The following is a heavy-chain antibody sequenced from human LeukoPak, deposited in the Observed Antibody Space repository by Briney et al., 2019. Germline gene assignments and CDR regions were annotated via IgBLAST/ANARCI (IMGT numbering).Heavy chain of an antibody. CDR1: GYTFTSYD. J-gene: IGHJ4*02. Sequence: GASVKASCKASGYTFTSYDINWVRQATGQGLEWMGWMNPNSGNTGYAQKFQGRVTMTRNTSISTAYMELSSLRSEDTAVYYCARILPHYGDYDTYYFDYWGQGTLGTVSS. V-gene: IGHV1-8*01. CDR2: MNPNSGNT. D-gene: IGHD4-17*01. CDR3: ARILPHYGDYDTYYFDY.